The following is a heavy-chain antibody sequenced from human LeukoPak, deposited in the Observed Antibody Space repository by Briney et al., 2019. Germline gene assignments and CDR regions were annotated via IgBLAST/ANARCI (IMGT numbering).Heavy chain of an antibody. CDR1: GFTFDDYA. Sequence: GGSLRLSCAASGFTFDDYAMHWVRQAPGKGLEWVSGISWNSGSIGYADSVKGRFTISRDNARNTLYLQMNSLRAEDTAVYYCARGGPIYCSGDSCYPGDYWGQGTLVTVSS. V-gene: IGHV3-9*01. J-gene: IGHJ4*02. CDR3: ARGGPIYCSGDSCYPGDY. CDR2: ISWNSGSI. D-gene: IGHD2-15*01.